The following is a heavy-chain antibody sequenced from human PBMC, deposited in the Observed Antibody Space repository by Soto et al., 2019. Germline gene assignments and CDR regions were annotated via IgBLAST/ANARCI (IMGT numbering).Heavy chain of an antibody. Sequence: ETMSLTCAVYGGSFRGYYWSWIRQPPGKGLEWIGEINHSGSTNYNPSLKSRVTISVDTSKNQFSLKLSSVTAADTAVYYCARNYYGSGSYFRYYGMDVWGQGTTVTVSS. V-gene: IGHV4-34*01. CDR2: INHSGST. CDR1: GGSFRGYY. CDR3: ARNYYGSGSYFRYYGMDV. D-gene: IGHD3-10*01. J-gene: IGHJ6*02.